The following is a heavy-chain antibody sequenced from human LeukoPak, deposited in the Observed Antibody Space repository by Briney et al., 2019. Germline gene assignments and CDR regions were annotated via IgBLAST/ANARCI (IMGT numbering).Heavy chain of an antibody. V-gene: IGHV1-69*04. D-gene: IGHD2-2*01. J-gene: IGHJ6*02. CDR3: AREGVVVPAAIPYYYYGMDV. CDR2: IIPILGIA. CDR1: GYTFTSYY. Sequence: SVKVSCKASGYTFTSYYMHWVRQAPGQGLEWMGRIIPILGIANYAQKFQGRVTITADKSTSTAYMELSSLRSEDTAVYYCAREGVVVPAAIPYYYYGMDVWGQGTTVTVSS.